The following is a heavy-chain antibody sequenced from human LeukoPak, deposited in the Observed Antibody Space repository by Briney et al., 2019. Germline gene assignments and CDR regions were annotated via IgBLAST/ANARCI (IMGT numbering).Heavy chain of an antibody. D-gene: IGHD5-24*01. Sequence: SETLSLTCAVYGGSFSGYYWSWIRQAPGKGLEWIGEINHSGSTNYNPSLKSRVTISVDTSKNQFSLKLSSVTAADTAVYYCASSEMATTYWGQGTLVTVSS. CDR2: INHSGST. V-gene: IGHV4-34*01. J-gene: IGHJ4*02. CDR3: ASSEMATTY. CDR1: GGSFSGYY.